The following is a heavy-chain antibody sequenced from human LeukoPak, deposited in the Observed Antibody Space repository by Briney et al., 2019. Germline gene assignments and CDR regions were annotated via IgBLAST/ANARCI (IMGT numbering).Heavy chain of an antibody. J-gene: IGHJ4*02. D-gene: IGHD5-12*01. CDR3: AKGAYDYIEMGYFDS. CDR1: GFTSTNYS. CDR2: LIGSSGST. Sequence: GGSLRLSCAASGFTSTNYSMNWVRQAPGKGLEWVSVLIGSSGSTDYADSVKGRFTIARDKSKNTLFLQMNSLRAEDTAIYFCAKGAYDYIEMGYFDSWGQGTLVTVSS. V-gene: IGHV3-23*01.